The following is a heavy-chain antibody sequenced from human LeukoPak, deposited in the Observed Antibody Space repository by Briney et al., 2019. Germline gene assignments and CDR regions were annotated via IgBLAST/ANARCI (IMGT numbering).Heavy chain of an antibody. D-gene: IGHD1-26*01. CDR3: ARRANTTPTWELGGAESYFDY. Sequence: GESLKISCKGSGYSFTSYWIGWVRQMPGKGLEWMGIIYPGDSDTRYSPSFQGQVTISVDKSFSTAYLQWSSLKASDTAMYYCARRANTTPTWELGGAESYFDYWGQGTLVTVSS. J-gene: IGHJ4*02. CDR1: GYSFTSYW. V-gene: IGHV5-51*01. CDR2: IYPGDSDT.